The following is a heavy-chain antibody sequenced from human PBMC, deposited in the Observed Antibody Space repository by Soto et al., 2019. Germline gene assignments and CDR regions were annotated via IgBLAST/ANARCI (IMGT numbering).Heavy chain of an antibody. V-gene: IGHV1-69*01. CDR1: GGTFSIYA. D-gene: IGHD3-22*01. J-gene: IGHJ4*02. CDR3: AAGHSSGNLWGYFDY. CDR2: IIPIFGTA. Sequence: QVQLVQSGAEVKKPGSSVKVSCKASGGTFSIYAISWVRQAPGQGLEWMGGIIPIFGTANYAQKFQGRVTITPDESTSTAYMELSSLRSEDTAVYYCAAGHSSGNLWGYFDYWGQGTLVTVSS.